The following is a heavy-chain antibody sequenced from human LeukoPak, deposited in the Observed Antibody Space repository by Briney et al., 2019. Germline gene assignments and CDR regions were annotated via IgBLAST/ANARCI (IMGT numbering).Heavy chain of an antibody. CDR2: IYSSGST. CDR3: AREGHSGSQFDH. Sequence: SETLSLTCTVSGGSISLYYWSWIRQSAGRGLEWVGRIYSSGSTNYNPALKSRVTMSVGMSKNHFSLKLSSVTAADTAMYYCAREGHSGSQFDHWGQGALVTVSS. J-gene: IGHJ4*02. CDR1: GGSISLYY. D-gene: IGHD1-26*01. V-gene: IGHV4-4*07.